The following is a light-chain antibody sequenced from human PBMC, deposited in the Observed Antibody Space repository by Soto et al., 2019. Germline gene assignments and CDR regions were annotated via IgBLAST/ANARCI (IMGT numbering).Light chain of an antibody. J-gene: IGLJ2*01. CDR1: SSNIGNNY. Sequence: QSVLTQPPSVSAAPGQKVTISCSGSSSNIGNNYVSWYQQLPGTAPKLLIYDXXKRPSGXXXXFXGSKSGTSATLGITGLQTGDEADYYCGTWDSSLSAVVFGGGTKLTVL. CDR2: DXX. CDR3: GTWDSSLSAVV. V-gene: IGLV1-51*01.